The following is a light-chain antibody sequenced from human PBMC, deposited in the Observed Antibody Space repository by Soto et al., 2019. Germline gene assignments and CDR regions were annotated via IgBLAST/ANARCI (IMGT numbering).Light chain of an antibody. J-gene: IGKJ4*01. CDR3: QQRSKLPRT. Sequence: IVLAHAPSTLSLSPVERATLSCRASQSVGDYLAWYQQKPGQAPRLLMYDVAKRATGTPARFSGSGSGTDFTLTISSLEPEDFAVYYCQQRSKLPRTFGGGTKVDIK. CDR1: QSVGDY. CDR2: DVA. V-gene: IGKV3-11*01.